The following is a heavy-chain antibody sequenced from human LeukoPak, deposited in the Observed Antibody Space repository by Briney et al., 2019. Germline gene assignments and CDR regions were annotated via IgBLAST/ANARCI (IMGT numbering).Heavy chain of an antibody. D-gene: IGHD5-12*01. Sequence: PGGSLRLSCAASGFTFSSYSMNWVRQAPGKGLEWVSSISSSSSYIYYADSVKGRFTISRDNAKNSLYLQMNSLRAEDTAVYYCAITFAGYSGYDEEADYWGQGTLVTVSS. CDR1: GFTFSSYS. CDR3: AITFAGYSGYDEEADY. CDR2: ISSSSSYI. V-gene: IGHV3-21*04. J-gene: IGHJ4*02.